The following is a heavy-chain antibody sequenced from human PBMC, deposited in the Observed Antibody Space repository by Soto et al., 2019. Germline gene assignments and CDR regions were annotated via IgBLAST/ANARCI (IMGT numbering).Heavy chain of an antibody. Sequence: GGSLRLSCAASGFSFGGYYMKWMRQAPGKGLEWVAFISRSGNTIHYADSVRGRFAISRDDAMMSLYLQMNSLRVDDTAKYYCARETPPPRYNVYNSAVDVWGPGTTVTVSS. V-gene: IGHV3-11*01. J-gene: IGHJ6*02. CDR1: GFSFGGYY. CDR2: ISRSGNTI. CDR3: ARETPPPRYNVYNSAVDV. D-gene: IGHD3-10*01.